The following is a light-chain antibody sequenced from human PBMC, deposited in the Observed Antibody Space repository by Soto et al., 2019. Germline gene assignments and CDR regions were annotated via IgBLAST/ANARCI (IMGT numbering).Light chain of an antibody. Sequence: EIVLTQSPATLSLSPGERATLSCRASQSVSRFLAWFQQKPGQAPRLLIYDASNRATGIPARFSGSGSGTDFTLTISSLEPEDFAVYYCQQRSNWPQLTFGGGTKVEIE. CDR1: QSVSRF. V-gene: IGKV3-11*01. J-gene: IGKJ4*01. CDR3: QQRSNWPQLT. CDR2: DAS.